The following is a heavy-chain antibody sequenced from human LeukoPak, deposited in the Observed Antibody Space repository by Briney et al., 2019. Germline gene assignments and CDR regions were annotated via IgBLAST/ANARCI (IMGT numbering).Heavy chain of an antibody. V-gene: IGHV1-8*01. Sequence: ASVKVSCKASGCTFTSYDINLVRRATGQGLEWMGWKNANSGNTGYAQKFQGRVTMTRNTSISTAYMELSSLRSEDTAVYYCARGRAITFGGVIVIPRQYYFDYWGQGTLVTVSS. D-gene: IGHD3-16*02. CDR2: KNANSGNT. CDR3: ARGRAITFGGVIVIPRQYYFDY. CDR1: GCTFTSYD. J-gene: IGHJ4*02.